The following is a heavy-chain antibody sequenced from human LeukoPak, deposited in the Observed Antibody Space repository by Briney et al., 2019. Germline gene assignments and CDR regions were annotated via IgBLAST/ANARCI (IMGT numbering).Heavy chain of an antibody. CDR1: GYTFTVYY. CDR3: ATWGLHFDI. CDR2: ISPNSGGT. D-gene: IGHD3-16*01. Sequence: GASVTVSFKASGYTFTVYYMHWVRQAPGQGREWMGWISPNSGGTNYTQKFQGRLTMTRHTSINTAYMELSRLTSDDTAVYFCATWGLHFDIWGQGTMVIVAS. J-gene: IGHJ3*02. V-gene: IGHV1-2*02.